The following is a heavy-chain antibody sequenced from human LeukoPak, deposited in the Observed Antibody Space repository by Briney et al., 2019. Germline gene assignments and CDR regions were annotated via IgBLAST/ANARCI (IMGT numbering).Heavy chain of an antibody. V-gene: IGHV3-7*01. D-gene: IGHD2/OR15-2a*01. CDR3: TRKGSQWDFLVDY. CDR1: GFNFSTYW. Sequence: PGGSLRLSCAASGFNFSTYWMTWVRQVLGKGLEWVANIKEDGSEIYYVDAVKGRFSISRDNSENSLYLQMDSLTAEDTAVYYCTRKGSQWDFLVDYWGQGTRVAVSP. J-gene: IGHJ4*02. CDR2: IKEDGSEI.